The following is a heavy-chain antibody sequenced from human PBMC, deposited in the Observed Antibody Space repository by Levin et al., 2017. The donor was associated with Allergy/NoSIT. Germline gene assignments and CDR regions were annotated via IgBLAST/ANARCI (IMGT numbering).Heavy chain of an antibody. D-gene: IGHD6-25*01. V-gene: IGHV3-15*01. J-gene: IGHJ4*02. CDR3: AADVPGGGFYRKQVDY. CDR2: IKDDGTI. CDR1: GFTFNGAW. Sequence: GGSLRLSCAASGFTFNGAWLHWVRQAPGKGLEWISRIKDDGTIDYAAPVKGRFIISRDDSKNTLNLQMNSLKTEDTAVYFCAADVPGGGFYRKQVDYWGQGILVTVSS.